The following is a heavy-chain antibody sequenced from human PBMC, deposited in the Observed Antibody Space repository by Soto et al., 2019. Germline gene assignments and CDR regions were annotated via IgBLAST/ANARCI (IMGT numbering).Heavy chain of an antibody. CDR2: IYYGGST. CDR1: GGSINNYY. CDR3: ARRFDS. J-gene: IGHJ4*02. Sequence: PSETLSLTCTVSGGSINNYYWNWIRQPPGKGLKWIGYIYYGGSTNYNPSLKSRVTISVDTSKNQFSLKLSSVTAADTAVYYCARRFDSWGQGTLVTV. V-gene: IGHV4-59*01.